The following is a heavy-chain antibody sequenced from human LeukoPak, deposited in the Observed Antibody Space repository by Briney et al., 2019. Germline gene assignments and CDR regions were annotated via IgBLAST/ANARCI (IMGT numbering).Heavy chain of an antibody. CDR1: GFTFSIYA. V-gene: IGHV3-23*01. Sequence: GGSLRLSCAASGFTFSIYAMSWVRQAPGKGLEWVSGISGSGRNTYYADSVKGRFTISRDNSKDTLYLQMNSLRAADTAIYYCAKDLVLYGDYSPDPYWGQGTLVTVSS. CDR3: AKDLVLYGDYSPDPY. D-gene: IGHD4-17*01. CDR2: ISGSGRNT. J-gene: IGHJ4*02.